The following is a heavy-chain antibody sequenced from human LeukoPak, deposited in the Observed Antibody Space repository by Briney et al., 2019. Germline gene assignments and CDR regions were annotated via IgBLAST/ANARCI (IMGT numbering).Heavy chain of an antibody. CDR2: INHSGST. V-gene: IGHV4-34*01. CDR3: ARYLSGYYHYFDY. Sequence: SETLSLTCAVYGGSFSGYYWSWIRQPPGKGLEWIGEINHSGSTNYNPSLKSRVTISVDTSKNQFSLKLSSVTAADTAVYYCARYLSGYYHYFDYWGQGTLVTVSS. J-gene: IGHJ4*02. CDR1: GGSFSGYY. D-gene: IGHD3-22*01.